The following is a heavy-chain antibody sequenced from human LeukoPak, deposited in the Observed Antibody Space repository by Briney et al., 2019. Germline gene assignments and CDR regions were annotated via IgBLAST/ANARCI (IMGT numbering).Heavy chain of an antibody. CDR1: GFSFSDYG. J-gene: IGHJ5*02. V-gene: IGHV3-30*02. D-gene: IGHD6-19*01. Sequence: GGSLRLSCGASGFSFSDYGMHWVRQAPGKGLEWVAFIRHDGNKKYLPDSMKGRFSVSRDNAKNSLYLQMNSLRAEDTAVYYCARANPDEYSSGWYGSWFDPWGQGTLVTVSS. CDR2: IRHDGNKK. CDR3: ARANPDEYSSGWYGSWFDP.